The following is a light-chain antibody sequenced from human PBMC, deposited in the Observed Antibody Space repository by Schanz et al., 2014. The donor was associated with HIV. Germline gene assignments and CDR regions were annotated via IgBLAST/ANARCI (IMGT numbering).Light chain of an antibody. V-gene: IGKV3D-15*01. CDR1: QSVSSS. Sequence: EIVMTQSPATLSVSLGERATLSCRASQSVSSSLAWYQQKPGQAPRLLLYDVSNRASGIPARFSGSGSGTEFTLTISSLQSEDFAVYYCQQYNNWPLGFGQGTKLEIK. CDR3: QQYNNWPLG. J-gene: IGKJ2*03. CDR2: DVS.